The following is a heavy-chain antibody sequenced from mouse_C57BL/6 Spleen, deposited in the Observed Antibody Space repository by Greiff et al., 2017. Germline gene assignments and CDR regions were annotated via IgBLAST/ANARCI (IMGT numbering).Heavy chain of an antibody. CDR1: GFTFSDYY. CDR2: FSNGGGST. J-gene: IGHJ2*01. D-gene: IGHD1-1*01. V-gene: IGHV5-12*01. Sequence: EVKVVESGGGLVQPGGSLKLSCAASGFTFSDYYMYWVRQTPEKRLEWVAYFSNGGGSTYYPDTVKGRFTLYRDNAKNNLYMQMGRLKSEDTAMYYCASRDYYGEYFDYWGQGTTLTVSS. CDR3: ASRDYYGEYFDY.